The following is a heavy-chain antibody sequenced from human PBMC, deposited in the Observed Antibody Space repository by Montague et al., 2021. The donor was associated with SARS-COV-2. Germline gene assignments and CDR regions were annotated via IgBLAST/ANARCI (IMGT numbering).Heavy chain of an antibody. V-gene: IGHV3-30-3*01. D-gene: IGHD3-9*01. CDR1: GFTFSNYA. CDR3: ARDLVIGYDILTGYYGFSEGWFDD. J-gene: IGHJ4*02. CDR2: ISYDGSNK. Sequence: SLRLSCAASGFTFSNYAMHWVRQAPGKGLEWVAVISYDGSNKYYADSVKGRFTISRDNSKNTLYLQMNSLRAEDTAVYYCARDLVIGYDILTGYYGFSEGWFDDWGQGTLVTVSS.